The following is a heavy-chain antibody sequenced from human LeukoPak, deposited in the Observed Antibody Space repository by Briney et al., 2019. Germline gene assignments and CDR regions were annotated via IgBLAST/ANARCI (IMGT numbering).Heavy chain of an antibody. V-gene: IGHV4-59*08. CDR1: GGSISSYY. J-gene: IGHJ4*02. CDR3: ARRRKYYFDY. CDR2: IYYSGST. Sequence: PSETLSLTCTVSGGSISSYYWSWIRQPPGKGLEWIGYIYYSGSTNYNPSLKSRVTISVDTSKNQFSLKLSSVTATDTAVYYCARRRKYYFDYWGQGTLVTVSS.